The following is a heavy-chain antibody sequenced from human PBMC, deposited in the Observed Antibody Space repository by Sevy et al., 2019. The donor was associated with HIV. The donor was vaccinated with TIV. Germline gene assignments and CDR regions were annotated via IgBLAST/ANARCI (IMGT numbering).Heavy chain of an antibody. V-gene: IGHV3-7*01. Sequence: GESLKISCVASGFTFSSSWMTWVHQAPGKGPEYVANINQDGSRKDQLDSVKGRFTISRDNARNSLYLQMNGLRVEDTAMYYCARDPAYGAYDIWGQGAMVTVSS. CDR1: GFTFSSSW. J-gene: IGHJ3*02. D-gene: IGHD3-16*01. CDR3: ARDPAYGAYDI. CDR2: INQDGSRK.